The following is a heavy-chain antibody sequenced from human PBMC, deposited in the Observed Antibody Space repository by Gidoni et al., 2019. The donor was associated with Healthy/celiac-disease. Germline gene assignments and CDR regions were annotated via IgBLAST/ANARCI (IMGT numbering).Heavy chain of an antibody. CDR2: ISYDGSNK. CDR1: GFTFSSYG. CDR3: AKDSAATHWVWYFDL. J-gene: IGHJ2*01. Sequence: QVQLVESGGGVVQPGRSLTLSCAASGFTFSSYGMHWVRQAPGKGLEWVAVISYDGSNKYYADSVKGRFTISRDNSKNTLYLQMNSLRAEDTAVYYCAKDSAATHWVWYFDLWGRGTLVTVSS. V-gene: IGHV3-30*18. D-gene: IGHD2-15*01.